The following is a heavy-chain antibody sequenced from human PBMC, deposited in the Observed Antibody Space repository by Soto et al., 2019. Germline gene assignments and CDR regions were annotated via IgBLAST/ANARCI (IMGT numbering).Heavy chain of an antibody. CDR1: GFTFSSYS. V-gene: IGHV3-21*01. D-gene: IGHD6-19*01. CDR2: ISSSSYI. J-gene: IGHJ4*02. CDR3: ARDHGSGWYDLGY. Sequence: GGSLRLSCAASGFTFSSYSMNWVRQAPGKGLEWVSSISSSSYIYYAGSVKGRFTISRENAKNSLYLQMNSLRAEDTAVYYCARDHGSGWYDLGYWGQGTLVTVSS.